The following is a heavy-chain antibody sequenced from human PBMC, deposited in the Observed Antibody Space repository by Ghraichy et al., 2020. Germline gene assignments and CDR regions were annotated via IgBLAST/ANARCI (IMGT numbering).Heavy chain of an antibody. V-gene: IGHV4-34*01. CDR1: GGSFSGYY. J-gene: IGHJ4*02. D-gene: IGHD6-13*01. CDR3: ARGTLKSSPPRGY. CDR2: INHSGST. Sequence: SETLSLTCAVYGGSFSGYYWSWIRQPPGKGLEWIGEINHSGSTNYNPSLKSRVTISVDTSKNQFSLKLSSVTAADTAVYYCARGTLKSSPPRGYWGQGTLVTVSS.